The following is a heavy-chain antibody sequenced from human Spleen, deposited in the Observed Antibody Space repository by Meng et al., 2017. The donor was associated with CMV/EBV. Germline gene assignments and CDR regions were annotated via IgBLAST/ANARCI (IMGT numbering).Heavy chain of an antibody. CDR2: INHSGGT. V-gene: IGHV4-34*01. CDR3: ARRLLWFENDY. J-gene: IGHJ4*02. D-gene: IGHD3-10*01. Sequence: GSLRLSCAVYGASFSSSYWTWIRQSPGKGLEWIGEINHSGGTNYNPSLKSRVTISVDTSKNQFSLKLSSVTAADTAVYYCARRLLWFENDYWGQGTLVTVSS. CDR1: GASFSSSY.